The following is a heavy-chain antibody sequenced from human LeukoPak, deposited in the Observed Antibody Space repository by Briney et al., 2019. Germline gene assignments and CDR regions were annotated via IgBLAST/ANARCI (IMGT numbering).Heavy chain of an antibody. CDR1: GFTFSSYV. V-gene: IGHV3-23*01. CDR3: GKVGPAYASSGCYDN. D-gene: IGHD3-22*01. CDR2: ISGSAGNT. J-gene: IGHJ4*02. Sequence: GGSLRLSCAASGFTFSSYVMPWVRRATGRALEWVSDISGSAGNTYYADSVKARLTIDRYNSKNKLDLQRNSLRAEDTAGYYCGKVGPAYASSGCYDNWGQGTLVTVSS.